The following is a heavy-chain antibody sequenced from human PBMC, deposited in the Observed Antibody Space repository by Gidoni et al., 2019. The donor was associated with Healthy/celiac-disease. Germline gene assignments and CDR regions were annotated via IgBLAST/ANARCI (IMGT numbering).Heavy chain of an antibody. V-gene: IGHV3-23*01. CDR3: AKVGRIAAALPYSYWYFDL. CDR1: GFTFSSYP. CDR2: ISGSGGST. J-gene: IGHJ2*01. D-gene: IGHD6-13*01. Sequence: EVQLLESGGGLVQPGGSLRLSCAASGFTFSSYPMSWVRQAPGKGLEGVSAISGSGGSTYYADSVKGRFTISRDNSKNTLYLQMNSLRAEDTAVYYCAKVGRIAAALPYSYWYFDLWGRGTLVTVSS.